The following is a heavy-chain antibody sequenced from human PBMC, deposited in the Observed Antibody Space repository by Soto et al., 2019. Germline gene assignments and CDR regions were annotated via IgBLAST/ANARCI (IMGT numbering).Heavy chain of an antibody. CDR2: IKQDGSEK. V-gene: IGHV3-7*01. CDR1: GFTFSSYW. Sequence: GSLRLSCAASGFTFSSYWMSWVRQAPGKGLEWVANIKQDGSEKYYVDSVKGRFTISRDNAKNSLYLQMNSLRAEDTAVYYCAREGEQQLGNYYYYYYMDVWGKGTTVTVSS. J-gene: IGHJ6*03. CDR3: AREGEQQLGNYYYYYYMDV. D-gene: IGHD6-13*01.